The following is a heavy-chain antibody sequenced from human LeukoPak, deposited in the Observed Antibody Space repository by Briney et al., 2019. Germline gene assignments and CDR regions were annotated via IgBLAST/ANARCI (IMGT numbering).Heavy chain of an antibody. J-gene: IGHJ4*02. CDR1: GFTFSSYA. V-gene: IGHV3-30-3*01. CDR3: ARDPYYQLQRGYFDY. D-gene: IGHD2-2*01. Sequence: GGSLRLSCAASGFTFSSYAMHWVRQAPGKGLEWVAVISYDGSNKYHADSVKGRFTISRDNSKNTLHLQMNSLRAEDTAVYYCARDPYYQLQRGYFDYWGQGTLVTVSS. CDR2: ISYDGSNK.